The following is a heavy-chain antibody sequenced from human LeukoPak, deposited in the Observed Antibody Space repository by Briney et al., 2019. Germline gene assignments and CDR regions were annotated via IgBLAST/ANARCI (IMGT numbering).Heavy chain of an antibody. D-gene: IGHD2/OR15-2a*01. CDR2: IYINGDT. Sequence: PSETLSLTCTVSGGSFNTYYWSWVRQAPGKGLECLGYIYINGDTNSNPSPRGRGTLSLDASKNQFSLRLSSVTAADTAVYYCARGARIFDSWGPGILVTVSS. V-gene: IGHV4-4*09. J-gene: IGHJ4*02. CDR3: ARGARIFDS. CDR1: GGSFNTYY.